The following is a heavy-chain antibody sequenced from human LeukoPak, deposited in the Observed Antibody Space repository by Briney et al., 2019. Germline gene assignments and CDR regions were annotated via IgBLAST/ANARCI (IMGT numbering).Heavy chain of an antibody. J-gene: IGHJ3*02. V-gene: IGHV3-21*01. CDR3: ARDLPSVRREDI. CDR1: RFTFSSYI. D-gene: IGHD1-26*01. Sequence: GGGLRLSCAASRFTFSSYIMNWVRQAPAKGLEWVSSISSSSRYIYYPDSLKGGCTISRDNAKNSLCLQMNSLKAEETAVYSGARDLPSVRREDIWGQGTMVTVSS. CDR2: ISSSSRYI.